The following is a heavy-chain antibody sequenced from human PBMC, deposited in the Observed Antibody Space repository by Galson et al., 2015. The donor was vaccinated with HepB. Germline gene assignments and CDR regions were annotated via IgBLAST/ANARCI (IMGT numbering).Heavy chain of an antibody. CDR3: ARSYYDFWSGYWVARGHGNYYYYYMDV. V-gene: IGHV1-8*01. D-gene: IGHD3-3*01. CDR2: MNPNSGNT. Sequence: SVKVSCKASGYTFTSYDINWVRQATGQGLEWMGWMNPNSGNTGYAQKFQGRVTMTRNTSISTAYMELSSLRSEDTAVYYCARSYYDFWSGYWVARGHGNYYYYYMDVWGKGTTVTVSS. J-gene: IGHJ6*03. CDR1: GYTFTSYD.